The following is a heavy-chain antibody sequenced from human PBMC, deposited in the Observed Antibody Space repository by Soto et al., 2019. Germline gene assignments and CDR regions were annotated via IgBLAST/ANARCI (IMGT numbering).Heavy chain of an antibody. CDR2: TYYSGNP. J-gene: IGHJ4*02. Sequence: SETLSLTCDVSGDTISTGGYTWAWIRQPPGKALEWIGHTYYSGNPYYNPSLKSRVIISVDTSKNQFSLKLRSVTAADTAVYFCSREEKWFGDPIGYFDYWGQGTLVTVSS. D-gene: IGHD3-10*01. CDR1: GDTISTGGYT. V-gene: IGHV4-30-2*05. CDR3: SREEKWFGDPIGYFDY.